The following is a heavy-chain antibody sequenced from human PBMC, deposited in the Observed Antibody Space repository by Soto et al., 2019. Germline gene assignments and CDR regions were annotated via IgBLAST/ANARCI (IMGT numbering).Heavy chain of an antibody. Sequence: SETLSLTCAVYGGSCSGYYWSWIRQPPGKGLEWIGEINHSGSTNYNPSLKSRVTISVDTSKNQFSLKLSSVTAADTAVYYCARMKNYGSGSYYQSGWFDPWGQGTLVTVSS. CDR1: GGSCSGYY. CDR3: ARMKNYGSGSYYQSGWFDP. V-gene: IGHV4-34*01. J-gene: IGHJ5*02. D-gene: IGHD3-10*01. CDR2: INHSGST.